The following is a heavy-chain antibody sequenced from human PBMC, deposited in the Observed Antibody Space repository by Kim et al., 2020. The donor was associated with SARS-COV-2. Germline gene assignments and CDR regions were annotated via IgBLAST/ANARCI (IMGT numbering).Heavy chain of an antibody. CDR3: ARDLVVVAATPLDY. Sequence: RGSLRLSCAASGFTFSSYAMHWVRQAPGKGLEWVAVISYDGSNKYYADSVKGRFTISRDNSKNTLYLQMNSLRAEDTAVYYCARDLVVVAATPLDYWGQG. J-gene: IGHJ4*02. V-gene: IGHV3-30-3*01. CDR2: ISYDGSNK. CDR1: GFTFSSYA. D-gene: IGHD2-15*01.